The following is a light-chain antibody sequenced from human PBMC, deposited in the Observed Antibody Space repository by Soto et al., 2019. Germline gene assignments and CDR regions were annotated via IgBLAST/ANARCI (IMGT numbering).Light chain of an antibody. CDR1: SSDVVTHNL. CDR2: EGS. J-gene: IGLJ2*01. CDR3: GSYAGTTV. Sequence: QSALTQPASVSGSPGQSITISCTGTSSDVVTHNLVSWYQQHPDKAPRLIVYEGSKRASGVSDRFSGSKSGNTASLTISGLQAEDEADYFSGSYAGTTVFGGGTQLTVL. V-gene: IGLV2-23*01.